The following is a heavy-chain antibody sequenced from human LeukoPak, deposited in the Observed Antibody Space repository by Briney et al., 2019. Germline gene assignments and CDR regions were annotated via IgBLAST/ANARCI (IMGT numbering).Heavy chain of an antibody. V-gene: IGHV3-33*06. J-gene: IGHJ6*03. CDR3: AKGEETYMDV. Sequence: GGCLRLSCAASGFTFSSYGMHWVRQAPGKGLEWVAVIWYDGSNKYYADSVKGRFTISRDNSKNTLYLQMNSLRAEDTAVYYCAKGEETYMDVWGKGTTVTVSS. CDR1: GFTFSSYG. CDR2: IWYDGSNK.